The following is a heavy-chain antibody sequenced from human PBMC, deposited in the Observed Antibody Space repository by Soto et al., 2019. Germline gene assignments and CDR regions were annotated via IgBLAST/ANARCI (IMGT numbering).Heavy chain of an antibody. V-gene: IGHV3-30*18. CDR1: GFTFSIHG. CDR2: ISNDGNKK. D-gene: IGHD3-3*01. CDR3: AKDKVPYYDFWSGQRWFDP. Sequence: PGGSLRLSCAASGFTFSIHGMHWVRQTPGKGLEWVEVISNDGNKKYYGESVEGRFSISRDNSKSIVYLQMNNVRIEDTAKYYCAKDKVPYYDFWSGQRWFDPWGQGAQVTVSS. J-gene: IGHJ5*02.